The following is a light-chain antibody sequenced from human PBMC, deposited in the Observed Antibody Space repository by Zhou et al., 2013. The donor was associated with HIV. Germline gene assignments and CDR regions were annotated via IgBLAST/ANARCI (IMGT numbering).Light chain of an antibody. CDR2: DAS. J-gene: IGKJ4*01. CDR1: QSVSSY. V-gene: IGKV3-11*01. Sequence: EIVLTQSPATLSLPPGERATLSCRASQSVSSYLAWYQQKPGQTPRLLIYDASNRATGIPARFSGSGSGTDFTLTISSLEPEDFAVYYCQQRSSLVTFGGGTKVEI. CDR3: QQRSSLVT.